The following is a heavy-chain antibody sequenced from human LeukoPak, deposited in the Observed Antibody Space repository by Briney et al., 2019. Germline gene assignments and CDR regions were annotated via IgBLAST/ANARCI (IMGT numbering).Heavy chain of an antibody. CDR1: GLTFSSYS. J-gene: IGHJ4*02. V-gene: IGHV3-21*01. CDR3: ARDIDIAVAGGGY. D-gene: IGHD6-19*01. CDR2: ISSSSSYI. Sequence: GGSLRLSCAASGLTFSSYSMNWVRQAPGKGLEWVSSISSSSSYIYYADSVKGRFTISRDNAKNSLYLQMNSLRAEDTAVYYCARDIDIAVAGGGYWGQGTLITVSS.